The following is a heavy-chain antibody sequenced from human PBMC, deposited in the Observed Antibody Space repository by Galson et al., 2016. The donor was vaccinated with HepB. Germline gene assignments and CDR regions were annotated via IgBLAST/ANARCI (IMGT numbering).Heavy chain of an antibody. V-gene: IGHV3-43*01. CDR2: ISWYGVTT. CDR1: GFTFDDYT. D-gene: IGHD5-18*01. CDR3: AKDKNTAVESFYSGMDV. J-gene: IGHJ6*02. Sequence: SLRLSCAASGFTFDDYTMHWVRQAPGKGLAWVSLISWYGVTTYYADSLRGRFTISRDNSKNSLYLQMNSLTTEDTALYYCAKDKNTAVESFYSGMDVWGQGTTVTVSS.